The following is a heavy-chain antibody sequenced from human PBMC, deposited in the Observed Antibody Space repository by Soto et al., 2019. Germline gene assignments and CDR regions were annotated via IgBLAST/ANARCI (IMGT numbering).Heavy chain of an antibody. CDR2: ISDDGASI. CDR3: ARENSVQAWLHHFDH. V-gene: IGHV3-48*03. J-gene: IGHJ4*02. D-gene: IGHD5-18*01. Sequence: GGSLRLSCEASGFSFSSFAMNWVRQAPGRGLEWVSYISDDGASIYYADSLKGRFTISRDNAKNSLSLQMNNLRAEDTAVYYCARENSVQAWLHHFDHWGRGTLVTVSS. CDR1: GFSFSSFA.